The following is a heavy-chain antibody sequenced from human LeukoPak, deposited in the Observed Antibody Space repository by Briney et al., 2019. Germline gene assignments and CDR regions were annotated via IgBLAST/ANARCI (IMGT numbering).Heavy chain of an antibody. D-gene: IGHD4-17*01. CDR1: GDSISSYY. V-gene: IGHV4-59*01. CDR2: IYYSGST. CDR3: ARGAYGDPTSFDY. J-gene: IGHJ4*02. Sequence: SETLSLTCTVSGDSISSYYWSWIRQPPGKGLEWIGYIYYSGSTNYNPSLKSRVTISVDTSKNQFSLKLSSVTAADTAVYYCARGAYGDPTSFDYWGQGTLVTVSS.